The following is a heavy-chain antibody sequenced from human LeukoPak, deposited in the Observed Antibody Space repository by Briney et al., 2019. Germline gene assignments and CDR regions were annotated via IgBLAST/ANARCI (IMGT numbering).Heavy chain of an antibody. CDR1: GGSISSYY. CDR3: ARREGRYYYGSELSY. CDR2: IYYSGST. V-gene: IGHV4-59*08. D-gene: IGHD3-10*01. J-gene: IGHJ4*02. Sequence: PSETLSLTCTVSGGSISSYYWSWIRQPPGKGLEWIGYIYYSGSTNYNPSLKSRVTISVDTSKNQFSLKLSSVTAADTAVYYCARREGRYYYGSELSYWGQGTLVTVSS.